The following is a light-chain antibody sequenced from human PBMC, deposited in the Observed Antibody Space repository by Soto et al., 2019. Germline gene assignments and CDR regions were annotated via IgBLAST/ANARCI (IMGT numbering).Light chain of an antibody. CDR1: SSDVGGYNY. CDR2: EVS. J-gene: IGLJ1*01. CDR3: SSYTSSSTPRV. V-gene: IGLV2-14*01. Sequence: QSVLTQPASVSGSPGQPITISCTGTSSDVGGYNYVSWYQQHPGKAPKLMIYEVSNRPSGVSNRFSGSKSGNTASLTISGLQAEDEADYYCSSYTSSSTPRVFGTGTKVTVL.